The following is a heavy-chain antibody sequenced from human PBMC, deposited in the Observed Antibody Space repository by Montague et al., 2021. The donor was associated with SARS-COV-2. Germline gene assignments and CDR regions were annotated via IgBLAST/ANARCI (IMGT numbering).Heavy chain of an antibody. V-gene: IGHV3-23*03. CDR3: AKYYYGSGSYYTGHYYYGMDV. J-gene: IGHJ6*02. Sequence: SLRLSCAASGFTFSSYAMSWVRPAPGKGLEWVSVIYSGGSSTYYADSVKGRFTISRDNSKNTLYLQMNSLRAEDTAVYYCAKYYYGSGSYYTGHYYYGMDVWGQGTTVTVSS. CDR1: GFTFSSYA. CDR2: IYSGGSST. D-gene: IGHD3-10*01.